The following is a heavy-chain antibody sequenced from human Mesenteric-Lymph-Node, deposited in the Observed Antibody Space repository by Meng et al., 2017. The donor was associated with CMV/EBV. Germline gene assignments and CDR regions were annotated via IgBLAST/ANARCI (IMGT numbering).Heavy chain of an antibody. CDR2: ISGSGGST. Sequence: FTLSGSAVHWVRQAPGKGLEWVSAISGSGGSTYYADSVKGRFTISRDNSKNTLYLQMNSLRAEDTAVYYCAKAGAYYDFWSGQGFDPWGQGTLVTVSS. CDR3: AKAGAYYDFWSGQGFDP. J-gene: IGHJ5*02. CDR1: FTLSGSA. D-gene: IGHD3-3*01. V-gene: IGHV3-23*01.